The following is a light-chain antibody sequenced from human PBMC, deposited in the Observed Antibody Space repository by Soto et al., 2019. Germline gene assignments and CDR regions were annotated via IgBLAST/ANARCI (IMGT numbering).Light chain of an antibody. J-gene: IGKJ3*01. CDR3: QQANSFPFT. V-gene: IGKV1-12*01. CDR2: AAS. CDR1: QAVSSW. Sequence: DVQMTQSPSSVSASVGDRVTITCRASQAVSSWLAWYQQKPGKAPKLLIFAASSVQSGVPSRFSGSGSGTDFTLTISSLQPEDCATYYCQQANSFPFTFGPGTKVDIK.